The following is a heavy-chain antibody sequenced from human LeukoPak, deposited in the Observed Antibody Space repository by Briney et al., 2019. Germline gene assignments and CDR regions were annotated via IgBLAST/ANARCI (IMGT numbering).Heavy chain of an antibody. CDR3: AKVHLTYYYDSSGYGFQDY. Sequence: PGRSLRLSCAASGFTFISYGMPWVRQAPGKGLEWVAVISYDGSNKYYADSVKGRFTISRDNSKNTLYLQTNSLRPEDTAVYYCAKVHLTYYYDSSGYGFQDYWGQGTLVTVSS. CDR2: ISYDGSNK. D-gene: IGHD3-22*01. V-gene: IGHV3-30*18. CDR1: GFTFISYG. J-gene: IGHJ4*02.